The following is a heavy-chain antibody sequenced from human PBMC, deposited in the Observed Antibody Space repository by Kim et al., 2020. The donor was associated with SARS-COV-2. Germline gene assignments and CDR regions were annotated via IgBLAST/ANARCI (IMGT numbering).Heavy chain of an antibody. CDR3: ARVASYYYDSSGYNEGDEDAFDI. D-gene: IGHD3-22*01. V-gene: IGHV1-2*06. J-gene: IGHJ3*02. CDR1: GYTFTGYY. CDR2: INPNSGGT. Sequence: ASVKVSCKASGYTFTGYYMHWVRQAPGQGLEWMRRINPNSGGTNYAQKFQGRVTMTRDTSISTAYMELSRLRSDDTAVYYCARVASYYYDSSGYNEGDEDAFDIWGQGTMVTVSS.